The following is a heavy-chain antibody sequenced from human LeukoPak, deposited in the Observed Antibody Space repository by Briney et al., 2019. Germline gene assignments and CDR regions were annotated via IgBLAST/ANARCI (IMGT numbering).Heavy chain of an antibody. Sequence: PSETLSLTCTVSGGSISSSSYYWGWIGQPPGKGLEGIGSIYYSGSTYYNPSLKSRVTISVDTSKNQFSLKLSSVTAADTAVYYCARHYDILTGYSIASSGFDYWGQGTLVTVSS. CDR3: ARHYDILTGYSIASSGFDY. CDR1: GGSISSSSYY. V-gene: IGHV4-39*01. J-gene: IGHJ4*02. CDR2: IYYSGST. D-gene: IGHD3-9*01.